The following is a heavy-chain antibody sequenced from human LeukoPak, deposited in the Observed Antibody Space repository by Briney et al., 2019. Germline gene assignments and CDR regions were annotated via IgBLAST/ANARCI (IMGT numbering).Heavy chain of an antibody. D-gene: IGHD3-10*01. CDR3: AKVTSGSYYAPPPLYYFDY. CDR2: ISGTGDST. Sequence: PGGSLRLSCAASGFTFRSYAMSWVRQAPGKGLEWVSAISGTGDSTYFADSVKGRFTISRDNLKNTLYLQMNSLRAEDTAVYYCAKVTSGSYYAPPPLYYFDYWGQGTLVAVSS. J-gene: IGHJ4*02. CDR1: GFTFRSYA. V-gene: IGHV3-23*01.